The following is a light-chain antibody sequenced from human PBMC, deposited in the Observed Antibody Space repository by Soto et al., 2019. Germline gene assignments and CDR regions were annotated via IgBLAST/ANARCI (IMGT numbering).Light chain of an antibody. CDR3: SSYTSSANV. V-gene: IGLV2-14*01. Sequence: QSALTQPASVSGSPGQSITISCTGTSSDVGGYNYVSWYQQHPGKAPKLMIYEVSNRPSGVSNRFSGSKSGNTASLTISGLQADDEADYYCSSYTSSANVFGTGTK. CDR1: SSDVGGYNY. CDR2: EVS. J-gene: IGLJ1*01.